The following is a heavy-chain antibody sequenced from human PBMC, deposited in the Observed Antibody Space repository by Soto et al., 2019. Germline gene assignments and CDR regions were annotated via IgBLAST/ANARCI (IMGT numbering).Heavy chain of an antibody. D-gene: IGHD3-10*01. CDR3: AKDFLWVPGQNNQPPVPSGP. CDR1: GFTFSSYV. V-gene: IGHV3-30*18. CDR2: ISYDGSNK. J-gene: IGHJ5*02. Sequence: PGGSLRLSCAASGFTFSSYVMHWVRQAPGKGLEWVAVISYDGSNKYYADSVKGRFTISRDNSKNTLYLQMNSLRAEDTAVYYCAKDFLWVPGQNNQPPVPSGPWGQGTLVTVSS.